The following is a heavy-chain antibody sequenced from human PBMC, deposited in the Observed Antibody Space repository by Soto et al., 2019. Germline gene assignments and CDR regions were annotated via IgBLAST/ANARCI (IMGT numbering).Heavy chain of an antibody. CDR2: IYYSGST. CDR3: ARDQARNYYDRRGMDV. J-gene: IGHJ6*02. D-gene: IGHD3-22*01. V-gene: IGHV4-30-4*01. Sequence: QVQLQESGPGLVKPSQTLSLTCTVSGGSISSGDYYWSWIRQPPGKGLEWIGYIYYSGSTYYNPSLKRRVTITLDTTKNQFSLQLSSVTAADTAVYYCARDQARNYYDRRGMDVWGQGTTVTVSS. CDR1: GGSISSGDYY.